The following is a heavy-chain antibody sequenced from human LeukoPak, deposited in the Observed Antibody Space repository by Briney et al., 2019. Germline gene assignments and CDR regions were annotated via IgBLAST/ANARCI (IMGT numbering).Heavy chain of an antibody. D-gene: IGHD6-13*01. V-gene: IGHV3-7*03. Sequence: GGSLRLSCAASGFTFSSYWMSWVRQAPGKGLEWVANIKQDGSEKYYVDSVKGRLTISRDNAKNSLYLQMNSLRAEDTAVYYCAREHGYSSPPFWGQGTLVTVSS. CDR2: IKQDGSEK. CDR1: GFTFSSYW. J-gene: IGHJ4*02. CDR3: AREHGYSSPPF.